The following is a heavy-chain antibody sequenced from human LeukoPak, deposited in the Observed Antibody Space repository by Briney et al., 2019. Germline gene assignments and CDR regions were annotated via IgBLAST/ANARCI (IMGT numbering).Heavy chain of an antibody. J-gene: IGHJ4*02. V-gene: IGHV4-39*01. CDR2: IYYSGST. D-gene: IGHD3-16*02. Sequence: SETLSLTCTVPGGSTSSYSYYWGWVRQPPGKGLEWIGSIYYSGSTYYNPSLKSRVTISVDTSKNQFSLKLSSVTAADTAVYYCARHSYDYVWGSYRSNYFDYWGQGTLVTVSS. CDR3: ARHSYDYVWGSYRSNYFDY. CDR1: GGSTSSYSYY.